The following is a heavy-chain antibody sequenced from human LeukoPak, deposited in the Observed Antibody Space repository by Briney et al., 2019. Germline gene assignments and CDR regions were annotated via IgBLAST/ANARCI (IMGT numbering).Heavy chain of an antibody. CDR1: GGSINSSSYQ. Sequence: SETLSLTCTVSGGSINSSSYQWGWIRQPPGKGLEWIVSISYSGITYYKPSLKIRVTVSVDTSKNQFSLKLSSVTAADTAVYFCARIPIVIVPAYFDSWGQGTLVTVSS. D-gene: IGHD2-2*01. V-gene: IGHV4-39*01. CDR3: ARIPIVIVPAYFDS. J-gene: IGHJ4*02. CDR2: ISYSGIT.